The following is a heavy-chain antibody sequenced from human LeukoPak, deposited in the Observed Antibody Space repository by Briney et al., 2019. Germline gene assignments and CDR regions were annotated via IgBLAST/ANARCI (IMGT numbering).Heavy chain of an antibody. J-gene: IGHJ4*02. CDR1: GFTFNTYT. D-gene: IGHD1-1*01. CDR3: ARRMESADY. Sequence: GSLRLSCAASGFTFNTYTMNWVRQAPGKGLEWIGEINHSGSTNYNPSLKSRVTISVDTSKTQFSLKLSSVTAADTAVYYCARRMESADYWGQGTLVTVSS. CDR2: INHSGST. V-gene: IGHV4-34*01.